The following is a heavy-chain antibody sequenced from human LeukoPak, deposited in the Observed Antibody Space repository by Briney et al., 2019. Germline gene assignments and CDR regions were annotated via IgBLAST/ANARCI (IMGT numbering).Heavy chain of an antibody. CDR1: GLRFSDHY. J-gene: IGHJ1*01. D-gene: IGHD2/OR15-2a*01. V-gene: IGHV3-11*01. CDR2: ISSGGDIM. CDR3: ATNLIGAGEYFQQ. Sequence: GGSLRLSCAASGLRFSDHYVSWIRQAPGKGLQWVSYISSGGDIMHYADSVKGRFTSSRDNAKNSGYLEMNSLGAEDTAVYYCATNLIGAGEYFQQWGQGTLVTVPS.